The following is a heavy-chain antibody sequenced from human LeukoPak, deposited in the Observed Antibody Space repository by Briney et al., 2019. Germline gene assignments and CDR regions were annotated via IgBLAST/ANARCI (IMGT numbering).Heavy chain of an antibody. J-gene: IGHJ4*02. CDR1: GFTFSGYA. CDR2: ISNTGGST. D-gene: IGHD6-13*01. CDR3: VKGGSSSWFYFDY. V-gene: IGHV3-64D*06. Sequence: GGSLRLSCSASGFTFSGYAMHWVRQAPGKGLEYVSGISNTGGSTYYSDSVKGRFTISRDNSRNTLNLQMSSLRVEDTAVYYCVKGGSSSWFYFDYWGQGTLVTVSS.